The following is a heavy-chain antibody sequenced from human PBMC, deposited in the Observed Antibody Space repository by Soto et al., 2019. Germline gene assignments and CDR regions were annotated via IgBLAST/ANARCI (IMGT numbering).Heavy chain of an antibody. CDR2: ISWNSGSI. CDR3: EKDLVPVVSAVPGGGAFDI. D-gene: IGHD2-2*01. CDR1: GFTFDDYA. V-gene: IGHV3-9*01. J-gene: IGHJ3*02. Sequence: GGSLRLSCAASGFTFDDYAMHWVRQAPGKGLEWVSGISWNSGSIGYADSVKGRFTISRDNAKNSLYLQMNSLRAEDTAWYYGEKDLVPVVSAVPGGGAFDIWGQGTMVTVSS.